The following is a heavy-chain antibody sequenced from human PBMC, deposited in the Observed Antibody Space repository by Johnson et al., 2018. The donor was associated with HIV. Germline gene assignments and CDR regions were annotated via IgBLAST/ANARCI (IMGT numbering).Heavy chain of an antibody. CDR2: LRYDGDIT. CDR3: ARARGARGWGLLPPVDALDI. J-gene: IGHJ3*02. V-gene: IGHV3-30*02. D-gene: IGHD2-15*01. Sequence: QVQLVESGGGVVQPGGSLRLSCAASGFTFSNYGMHWVRQAPGKGLEWVAFLRYDGDITYYPGSVKGRFTISRENAKNSLYLQMNSLRAGDTAVYYCARARGARGWGLLPPVDALDIWGQGTMVTVSS. CDR1: GFTFSNYG.